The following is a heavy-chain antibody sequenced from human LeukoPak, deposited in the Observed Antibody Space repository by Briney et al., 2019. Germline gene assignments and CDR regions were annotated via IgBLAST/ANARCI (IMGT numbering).Heavy chain of an antibody. CDR2: IYHSGST. J-gene: IGHJ4*02. CDR3: ARRGKIAAIDY. V-gene: IGHV4-4*02. Sequence: SETLSLTCAVSGGSISSSSWWSWVRQPPGKGLEWIGEIYHSGSTNYNPSLKSRVTISVDKSKTQFSLKLRSVTAADTAVYYCARRGKIAAIDYWGQGTLVTVSS. CDR1: GGSISSSSW. D-gene: IGHD6-13*01.